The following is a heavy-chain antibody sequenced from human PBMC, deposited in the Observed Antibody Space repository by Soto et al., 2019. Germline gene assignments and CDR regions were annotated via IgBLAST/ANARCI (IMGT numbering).Heavy chain of an antibody. CDR2: IYYIGST. D-gene: IGHD6-13*01. Sequence: SETLSLTCTVSGSSISRGGYFWIWIRQHPGKGLEWIGYIYYIGSTYYNPSLKSRVTISVDTSKNQFSLKLTSVTAADTAVYYCARDLQYSRLFYGMDVWGQGTTVTVSS. CDR1: GSSISRGGYF. J-gene: IGHJ6*02. CDR3: ARDLQYSRLFYGMDV. V-gene: IGHV4-31*03.